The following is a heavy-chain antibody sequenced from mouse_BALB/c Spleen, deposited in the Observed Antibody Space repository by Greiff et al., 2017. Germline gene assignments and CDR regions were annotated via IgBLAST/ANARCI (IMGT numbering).Heavy chain of an antibody. CDR1: GFAFSSYD. Sequence: EVKLVETGGGLVKPGGSLKLSCAASGFAFSSYDMSWVRQTPEKRLEWVAYISSGGGSTYYPDTVKGRFTISRDNAKNTLYLQMSSLKSEDTAMYDCARRNYGSSYYFDYWGQGTTRTVSS. V-gene: IGHV5-12-1*01. CDR3: ARRNYGSSYYFDY. J-gene: IGHJ2*01. CDR2: ISSGGGST. D-gene: IGHD1-1*01.